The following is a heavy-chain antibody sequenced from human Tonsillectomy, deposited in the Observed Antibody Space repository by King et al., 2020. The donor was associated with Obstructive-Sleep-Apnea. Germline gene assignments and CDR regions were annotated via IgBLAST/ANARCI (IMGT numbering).Heavy chain of an antibody. CDR1: GYSFTTYW. CDR3: ARRKWAWFFDI. CDR2: IYPGDSDT. J-gene: IGHJ2*01. Sequence: QLVQSGAEVKKPGESLKISCKVSGYSFTTYWIGWLRQMPGKGLECMGIIYPGDSDTRYSPSFQGQVTISADKSISTAYLQWSSLKASDNAIYYCARRKWAWFFDIWGRGTLVTVSS. V-gene: IGHV5-51*01. D-gene: IGHD2-8*01.